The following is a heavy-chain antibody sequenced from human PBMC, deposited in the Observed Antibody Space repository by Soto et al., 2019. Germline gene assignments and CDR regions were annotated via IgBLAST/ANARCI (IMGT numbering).Heavy chain of an antibody. D-gene: IGHD6-19*01. CDR1: GDSLRGQS. V-gene: IGHV4-34*01. CDR2: LDQSGGT. CDR3: AREDSYGWSGESLDV. Sequence: QVQLQQWGAGLLKASETLSLTCAVVGDSLRGQSWNWIRQSPGKGLEWIGELDQSGGTNYNPSLKSRAIISGDTSKNQFSLTWTSVTAADTAVYYCAREDSYGWSGESLDVWGQGTTVTVSS. J-gene: IGHJ6*02.